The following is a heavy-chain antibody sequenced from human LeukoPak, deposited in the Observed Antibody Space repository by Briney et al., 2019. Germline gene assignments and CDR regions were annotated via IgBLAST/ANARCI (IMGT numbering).Heavy chain of an antibody. CDR3: ARDPPQDRAEVNV. Sequence: PGGSLRLSCAASGFTFSSYSMNWVRQAPGKGLEWVSYISSSSSTIYYADSVKGRFTISRDNAKNSLYLQMNSLRAEDTAVYYCARDPPQDRAEVNVWGKGTTVTVSS. J-gene: IGHJ6*04. CDR2: ISSSSSTI. V-gene: IGHV3-48*01. D-gene: IGHD2-15*01. CDR1: GFTFSSYS.